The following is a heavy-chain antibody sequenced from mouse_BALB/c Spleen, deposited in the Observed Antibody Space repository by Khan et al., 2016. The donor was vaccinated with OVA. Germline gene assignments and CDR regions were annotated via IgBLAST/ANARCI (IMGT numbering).Heavy chain of an antibody. CDR3: ASHLTGSFAY. Sequence: EVELVESGGDLVRPGGSLKLSCAASGFTFSAYGMSWVRQSPDKRLEWVATINSDGYYTYSPDSLKGRFTISRDNAKNTLYLQMRSLKSEDTAMDYYASHLTGSFAYWGQGTLVTVSA. CDR1: GFTFSAYG. J-gene: IGHJ3*01. CDR2: INSDGYYT. D-gene: IGHD4-1*01. V-gene: IGHV5-6*01.